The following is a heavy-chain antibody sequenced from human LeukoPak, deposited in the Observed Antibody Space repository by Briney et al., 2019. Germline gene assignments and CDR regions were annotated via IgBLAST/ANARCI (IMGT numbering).Heavy chain of an antibody. CDR1: GFTVSSNY. D-gene: IGHD2-2*01. CDR3: AKDGEGEVPTAIGY. CDR2: ISGGGGST. Sequence: PGGSLRLSCAASGFTVSSNYKSWVRQAPGKGLEWVSAISGGGGSTYNADPVKGRFSVSRDNPKNTLYLQMNSLRAEDTAIYFCAKDGEGEVPTAIGYWGQGTLVIVSS. J-gene: IGHJ4*02. V-gene: IGHV3-23*01.